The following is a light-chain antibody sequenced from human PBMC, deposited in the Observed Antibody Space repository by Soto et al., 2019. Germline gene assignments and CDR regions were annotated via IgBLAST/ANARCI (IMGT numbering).Light chain of an antibody. CDR1: QSVSSN. CDR2: GAS. J-gene: IGKJ4*01. V-gene: IGKV3-15*01. CDR3: QQYNNWHPLA. Sequence: IVMTQSPSTVSVSRGERATLSSKASQSVSSNLAWYQQKPGQATRLLIYGASTRANGIPARFSGSVSGTEFTLTICGLQSEDFALYYCQQYNNWHPLAFGGGNKVDI.